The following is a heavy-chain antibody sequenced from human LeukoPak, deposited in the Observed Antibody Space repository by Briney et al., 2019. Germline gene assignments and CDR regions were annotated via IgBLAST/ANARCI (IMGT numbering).Heavy chain of an antibody. CDR1: GFTFSSYG. J-gene: IGHJ3*02. Sequence: GGSLRLSCAASGFTFSSYGMSWVRQAPGKGLEWVSAISGSGGSTYYADSVKGRFTISRDNSKNTLYLQMNSLKTEDTAVYYCTTERSGWYRAGAFDIWGQGTMVTVSS. D-gene: IGHD6-19*01. V-gene: IGHV3-23*01. CDR2: ISGSGGST. CDR3: TTERSGWYRAGAFDI.